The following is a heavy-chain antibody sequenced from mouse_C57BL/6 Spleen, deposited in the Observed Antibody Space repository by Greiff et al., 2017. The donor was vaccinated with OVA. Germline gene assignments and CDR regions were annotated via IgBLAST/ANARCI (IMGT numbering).Heavy chain of an antibody. CDR3: TRWRNWDDYYAMDY. CDR1: GYTFTDYE. CDR2: IDPETGGT. V-gene: IGHV1-15*01. Sequence: QVQLQQSGAELVRPGASVTLSCKASGYTFTDYEMHWVKQTPVHGLEWIGAIDPETGGTAYNQKFKGKAILTADKSSSTAYMELRSLTSEDSAVDYCTRWRNWDDYYAMDYWGQGTSVTVSS. J-gene: IGHJ4*01. D-gene: IGHD4-1*01.